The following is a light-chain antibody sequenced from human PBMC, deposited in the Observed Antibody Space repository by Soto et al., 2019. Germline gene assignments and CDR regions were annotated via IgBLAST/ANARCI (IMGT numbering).Light chain of an antibody. CDR1: QRVASS. Sequence: EIVLTQSPATLSLSPGERATLSCRASQRVASSLAWYQQKPGQAPRLLIYDASNRATGIPARFSGSGSGTDFTLTISSLDPEDFAVYYCQQRSNWRDTFGQGTKLEIK. CDR3: QQRSNWRDT. V-gene: IGKV3-11*01. J-gene: IGKJ2*01. CDR2: DAS.